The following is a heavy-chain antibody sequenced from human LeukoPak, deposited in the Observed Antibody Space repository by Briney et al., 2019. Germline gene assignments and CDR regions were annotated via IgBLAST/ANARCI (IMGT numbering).Heavy chain of an antibody. D-gene: IGHD3-10*01. CDR3: ARHEIVLLWFGESSFDY. Sequence: PSETLSLTCAVYGGSFSGYYWSWIRQPPGKGLEWIGEINHSGSTNYNPSLKSRVTISVDTSKNQFSLKLSSVTAADTAVYYCARHEIVLLWFGESSFDYWGQGTLVTVSS. V-gene: IGHV4-34*01. CDR1: GGSFSGYY. CDR2: INHSGST. J-gene: IGHJ4*02.